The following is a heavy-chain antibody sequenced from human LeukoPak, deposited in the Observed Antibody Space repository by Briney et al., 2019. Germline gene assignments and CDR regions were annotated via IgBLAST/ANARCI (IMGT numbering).Heavy chain of an antibody. CDR3: ARDGPGDSDYYYYYMDV. Sequence: GASVKVSCKASGGTFSSYAISWVRQAPGQGLEWMGGIIPIFGTANYAQKFQGRVTITADKSTSTAYMELSSLRSEDTAVYYCARDGPGDSDYYYYYMDVWGKGTTVIVSS. V-gene: IGHV1-69*06. D-gene: IGHD2-21*01. CDR1: GGTFSSYA. J-gene: IGHJ6*03. CDR2: IIPIFGTA.